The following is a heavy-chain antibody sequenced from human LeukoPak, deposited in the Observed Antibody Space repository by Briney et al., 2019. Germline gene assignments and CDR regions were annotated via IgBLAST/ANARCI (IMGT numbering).Heavy chain of an antibody. J-gene: IGHJ4*02. V-gene: IGHV1-3*01. D-gene: IGHD7-27*01. CDR1: GDSFSSYA. CDR3: ARNWGIDY. Sequence: GASVRVSCMASGDSFSSYAMHWVRQAPGQRLEWMGWINAGNGNTKYSQQFQGRVTITRDTSASTAYMELSSLRSEDTAVYYCARNWGIDYWGQGTLVTVSS. CDR2: INAGNGNT.